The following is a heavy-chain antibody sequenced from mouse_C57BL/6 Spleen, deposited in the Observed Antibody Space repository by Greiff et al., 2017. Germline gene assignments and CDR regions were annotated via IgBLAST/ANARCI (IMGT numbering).Heavy chain of an antibody. CDR3: TTDYGTELGLAY. D-gene: IGHD1-1*01. Sequence: VQLQQSGAELVRPGASVKLSCTASGFNIKDDYMHWVKQRPEQGLEWIGWIDPENGDTEYASKFQGKATITADPSSNTAYLQLSSLTSEDTAVYYCTTDYGTELGLAYWGQGTLVTVSA. CDR1: GFNIKDDY. V-gene: IGHV14-4*01. CDR2: IDPENGDT. J-gene: IGHJ3*01.